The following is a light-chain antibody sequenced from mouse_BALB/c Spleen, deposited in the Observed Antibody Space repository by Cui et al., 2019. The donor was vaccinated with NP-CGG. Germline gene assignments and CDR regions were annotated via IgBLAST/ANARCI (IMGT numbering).Light chain of an antibody. CDR3: ALWYGSHWV. Sequence: QAVVTQESALTTSPGETVTLTCRSSTGAVTTSNYANWVQEKPDHVFTGLIGGTNNRAPGVPARFSGSLIGDKAALTITGAQTEDEAIYFCALWYGSHWVFGGGTKLTVL. J-gene: IGLJ1*01. CDR2: GTN. CDR1: TGAVTTSNY. V-gene: IGLV1*01.